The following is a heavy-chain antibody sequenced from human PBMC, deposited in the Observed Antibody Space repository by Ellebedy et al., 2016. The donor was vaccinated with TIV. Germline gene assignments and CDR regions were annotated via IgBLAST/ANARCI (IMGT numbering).Heavy chain of an antibody. V-gene: IGHV3-64D*06. CDR1: GFTFSNYA. Sequence: PGGSLRLSCSASGFTFSNYAMHWVRQAPGKGLEDVSAISSNGGSTNYADSVKGRFTISRDNSRNTLYLQMSSLRAEDTAVYYCVKDVWYYSDSGGPWLPGYFDYWGQGTLVTVSS. D-gene: IGHD3-22*01. J-gene: IGHJ4*02. CDR3: VKDVWYYSDSGGPWLPGYFDY. CDR2: ISSNGGST.